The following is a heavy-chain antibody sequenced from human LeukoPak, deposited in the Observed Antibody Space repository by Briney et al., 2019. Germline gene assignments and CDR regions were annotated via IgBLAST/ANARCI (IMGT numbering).Heavy chain of an antibody. D-gene: IGHD6-13*01. CDR3: ARFSVAAAGTGWFDP. CDR2: IYYSGST. J-gene: IGHJ5*02. V-gene: IGHV4-59*01. Sequence: SETLSLTCTVSGVSISSYYWSWIRQPPGKGLELIGYIYYSGSTNYNPSLKSRVTISVDTSKNQLSLKLSSMTAADTAVYYCARFSVAAAGTGWFDPWGQGTLVTVSA. CDR1: GVSISSYY.